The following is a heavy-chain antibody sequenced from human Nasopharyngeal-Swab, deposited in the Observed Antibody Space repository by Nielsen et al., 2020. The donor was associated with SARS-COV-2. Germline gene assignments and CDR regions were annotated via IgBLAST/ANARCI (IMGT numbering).Heavy chain of an antibody. D-gene: IGHD2-21*01. Sequence: VCQAPGKGVEWVAFISYEGSIRNYIDSVKGRFTVSRDSSKNTVYLQMNSLRPDDTAVYFCAKSMAYFQLSGTYNLDFWGQGTLVTVSS. CDR3: AKSMAYFQLSGTYNLDF. V-gene: IGHV3-30*18. CDR2: ISYEGSIR. J-gene: IGHJ4*02.